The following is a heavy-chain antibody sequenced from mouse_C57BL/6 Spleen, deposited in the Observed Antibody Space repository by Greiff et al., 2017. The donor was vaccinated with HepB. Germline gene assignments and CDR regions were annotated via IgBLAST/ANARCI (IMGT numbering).Heavy chain of an antibody. CDR2: IYPRDGST. V-gene: IGHV1-78*01. CDR1: GYTFTDHT. J-gene: IGHJ1*03. D-gene: IGHD1-1*01. Sequence: QVQLKQSDAELVKPGASVKISCKVSGYTFTDHTIHWMKQRPEQGLEWIGYIYPRDGSTKYNEKFKGKATLTADKSSSTAYMQLNSLTSEDAAVYFCAREDYYGSSNWYFDVWGTGTTVTVAS. CDR3: AREDYYGSSNWYFDV.